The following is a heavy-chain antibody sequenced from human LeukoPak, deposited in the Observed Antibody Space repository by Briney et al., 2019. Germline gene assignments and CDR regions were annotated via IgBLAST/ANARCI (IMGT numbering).Heavy chain of an antibody. J-gene: IGHJ3*01. D-gene: IGHD4-17*01. CDR1: GGSIGSYY. Sequence: TSETLSLTCTVSGGSIGSYYWSWIRQPPGKGLECIGYIYHSGTTNYNPSLKSRVTISAGTSKNQFSLKLTSVTAADTAIYYCARQRDYADYLDAFDVWGQGTMVTVSS. CDR3: ARQRDYADYLDAFDV. CDR2: IYHSGTT. V-gene: IGHV4-59*08.